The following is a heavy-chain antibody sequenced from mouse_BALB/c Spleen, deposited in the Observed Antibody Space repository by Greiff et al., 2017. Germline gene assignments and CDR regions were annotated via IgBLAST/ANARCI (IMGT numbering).Heavy chain of an antibody. CDR3: ARRSVTRYFDV. D-gene: IGHD1-3*01. J-gene: IGHJ1*01. V-gene: IGHV5-12-1*01. CDR2: ISSGGGST. CDR1: GFAFSSYD. Sequence: EVQVVESGGGLVKPGGSLKLSCAASGFAFSSYDMSWVRQTPEKRLEWVAYISSGGGSTYYPDTVKGRFTISRDNAKNTLYLQMSSLKSEDTAMYYCARRSVTRYFDVWGAGTTVTVSS.